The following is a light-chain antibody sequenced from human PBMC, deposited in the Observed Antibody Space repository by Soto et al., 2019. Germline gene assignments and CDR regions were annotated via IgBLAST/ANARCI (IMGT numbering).Light chain of an antibody. J-gene: IGLJ1*01. V-gene: IGLV1-40*01. CDR3: QSYDDSLSVHYV. CDR2: GNT. CDR1: SSNIGSIFY. Sequence: QSVLTQPPSVSGAPGQRVTISCTGSSSNIGSIFYVLWYQQFPGTAPNSLILGNTVRPSGVPDRFSGSKSGTSPSLAFTGFQADDEADYYCQSYDDSLSVHYVFGTGTKVTVL.